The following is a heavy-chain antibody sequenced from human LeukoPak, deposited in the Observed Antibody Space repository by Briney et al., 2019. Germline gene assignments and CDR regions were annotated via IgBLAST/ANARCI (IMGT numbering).Heavy chain of an antibody. Sequence: SETLSLTCTVSGGSISSYYWSWIRQPPGKGLEWIGYIYYSGSTNYNPSLKSRVTISVDTSKNQFSLKLSSVTAADTAVYYCARSGPRGIVQQLVRTNDAKRYYMDVWGKGTTVTVSS. CDR2: IYYSGST. CDR1: GGSISSYY. V-gene: IGHV4-59*01. D-gene: IGHD6-13*01. J-gene: IGHJ6*03. CDR3: ARSGPRGIVQQLVRTNDAKRYYMDV.